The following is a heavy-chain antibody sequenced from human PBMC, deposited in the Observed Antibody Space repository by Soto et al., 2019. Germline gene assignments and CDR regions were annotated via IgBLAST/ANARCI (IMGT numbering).Heavy chain of an antibody. V-gene: IGHV4-59*01. J-gene: IGHJ4*02. CDR3: ARDQGIASSGPFDY. D-gene: IGHD6-13*01. CDR2: IYYSGST. CDR1: GGSISSYY. Sequence: PRKTLSLTCTVSGGSISSYYGSWIRKHPGKGLEWIGYIYYSGSTNYNPSLKSRVTMSIDTSKSQFSLKLNSVTAADTAVYYCARDQGIASSGPFDYWGPGTLVTVSS.